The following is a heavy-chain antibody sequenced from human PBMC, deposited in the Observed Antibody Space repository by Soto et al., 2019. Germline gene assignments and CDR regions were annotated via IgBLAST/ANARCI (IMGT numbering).Heavy chain of an antibody. V-gene: IGHV4-59*08. J-gene: IGHJ3*02. CDR3: TRPNQGDYAFDI. Sequence: SSETLSLTCTVSGGSISSYYWSWIRQPPGKGLEWIGYIYNSGSTVYNPSLKSRLTISLDTSKNQVSLKLSSVTAADTAVYYCTRPNQGDYAFDIWGQGTMVTVSS. CDR1: GGSISSYY. D-gene: IGHD2-21*02. CDR2: IYNSGST.